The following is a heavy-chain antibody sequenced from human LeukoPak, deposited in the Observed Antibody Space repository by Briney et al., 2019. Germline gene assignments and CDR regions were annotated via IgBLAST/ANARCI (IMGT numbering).Heavy chain of an antibody. CDR1: GGSFSSSSYY. J-gene: IGHJ4*02. CDR3: ARRTGSGSFYY. Sequence: PSETLSLTCTVSGGSFSSSSYYWVWIRQPPGKGLEWIGSIYYSGTTYYNPSLKSRVTISVDTSKNQFSLKLSSVTAADTAVYYCARRTGSGSFYYWGQGTLVTVSS. V-gene: IGHV4-39*01. D-gene: IGHD3-10*01. CDR2: IYYSGTT.